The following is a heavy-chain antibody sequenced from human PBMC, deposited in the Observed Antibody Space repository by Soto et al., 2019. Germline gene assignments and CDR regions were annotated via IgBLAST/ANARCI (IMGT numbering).Heavy chain of an antibody. CDR2: INPSGGST. J-gene: IGHJ4*02. CDR3: ARDGAYCGGDCYSDY. D-gene: IGHD2-21*02. Sequence: ASVKVSCKAAGYTFTSYYMHWVRQAPGQGLEWMGIINPSGGSTSYAQKFQGRVTMTRDTSTSTVYMELSSLRSEDTAVYYCARDGAYCGGDCYSDYWGQGTLVTVSS. CDR1: GYTFTSYY. V-gene: IGHV1-46*01.